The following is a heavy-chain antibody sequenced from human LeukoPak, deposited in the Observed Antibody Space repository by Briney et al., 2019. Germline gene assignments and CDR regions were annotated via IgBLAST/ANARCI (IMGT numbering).Heavy chain of an antibody. CDR2: IYYSGNT. CDR3: ARVSSPYNYYYNYGTDV. D-gene: IGHD4-11*01. CDR1: GDSISSYY. V-gene: IGHV4-59*01. J-gene: IGHJ6*02. Sequence: SETLSLTCSVSGDSISSYYWSWIRQPPGKGLEWIGFIYYSGNTNYNPSLKSRVTISVDTSKNQFSLKLSSVTAADTAVYYCARVSSPYNYYYNYGTDVWGQGTTVTVSS.